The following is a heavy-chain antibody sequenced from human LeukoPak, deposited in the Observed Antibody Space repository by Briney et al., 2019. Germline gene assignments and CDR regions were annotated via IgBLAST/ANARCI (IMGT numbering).Heavy chain of an antibody. J-gene: IGHJ5*02. D-gene: IGHD6-6*01. V-gene: IGHV5-51*01. CDR1: GYSFTSYW. Sequence: ESLKISCKGSGYSFTSYWIGWVRQMPGKGLEWMGIIYPGDSDTRYSPSFQGQVTISADKSISTAYLQWSSLKASDTAMYYCARLGGSSSTYNWFDPWGQGTLVTVSS. CDR2: IYPGDSDT. CDR3: ARLGGSSSTYNWFDP.